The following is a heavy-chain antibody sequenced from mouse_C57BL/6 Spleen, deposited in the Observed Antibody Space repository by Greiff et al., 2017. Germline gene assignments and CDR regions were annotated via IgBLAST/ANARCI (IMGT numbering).Heavy chain of an antibody. CDR2: IWRGGST. J-gene: IGHJ4*01. CDR3: AKALYYDYDEDYYAMDD. V-gene: IGHV2-5*01. CDR1: GFSLTSYG. D-gene: IGHD2-4*01. Sequence: QVQLKESGPGLVQPSPCLSITCTVSGFSLTSYGVHWVRQSPGKGLEWLGVIWRGGSTDYNAAFMSSLSITKDNSKSQVFFKMNSLQADDTAIYYCAKALYYDYDEDYYAMDDWGQGTSGTVSS.